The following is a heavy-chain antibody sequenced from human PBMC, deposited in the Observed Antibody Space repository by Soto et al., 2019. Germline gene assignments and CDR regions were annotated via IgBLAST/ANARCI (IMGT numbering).Heavy chain of an antibody. CDR1: GGSITSSHYY. CDR3: ARHGPTWVAQVLYFDY. CDR2: IYYSGTT. D-gene: IGHD7-27*01. V-gene: IGHV4-39*01. Sequence: QLQLQESGPQLVKPSETLSLTCTVSGGSITSSHYYWGWIRQPPGKGLEWIGTIYYSGTTSYHPSLKSRVTISADTSKNQFSLRLSSVTAADTAVYYCARHGPTWVAQVLYFDYWGQGALVTVSS. J-gene: IGHJ4*02.